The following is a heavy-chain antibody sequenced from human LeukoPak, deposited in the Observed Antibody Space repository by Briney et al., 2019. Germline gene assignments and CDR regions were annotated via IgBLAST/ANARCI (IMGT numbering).Heavy chain of an antibody. Sequence: GGSLRLSCAASGFTFSNYVMSWVRQAPGKGLEWVSYINHNGEMIFYPDFVKGRFTISRDNAKNSLYLQMNSLRDEDTAVYYCARVGDTSGYYYADYWGQGTVVTVSS. J-gene: IGHJ4*02. CDR1: GFTFSNYV. V-gene: IGHV3-48*02. D-gene: IGHD3-22*01. CDR3: ARVGDTSGYYYADY. CDR2: INHNGEMI.